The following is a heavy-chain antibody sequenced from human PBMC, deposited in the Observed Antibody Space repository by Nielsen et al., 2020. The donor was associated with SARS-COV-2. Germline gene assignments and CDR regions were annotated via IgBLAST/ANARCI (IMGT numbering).Heavy chain of an antibody. Sequence: SLKISCAASGFTFDDYAMHWVRQAPGKGLEWVSGISWNSGSIGYAGSVKGRFTISRDNAKNSLYLQMNSLRAEDTALYYCAKAASWGIAGANFDYWGQGTLVTVSS. J-gene: IGHJ4*02. CDR2: ISWNSGSI. CDR3: AKAASWGIAGANFDY. CDR1: GFTFDDYA. D-gene: IGHD3-16*01. V-gene: IGHV3-9*01.